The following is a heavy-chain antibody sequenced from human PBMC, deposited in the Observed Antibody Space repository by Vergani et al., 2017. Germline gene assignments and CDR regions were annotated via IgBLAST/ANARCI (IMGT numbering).Heavy chain of an antibody. CDR2: IYHSGST. D-gene: IGHD3-16*01. CDR3: ARDSGGYVWGSYEAWFDP. J-gene: IGHJ5*02. Sequence: QVQLVESGGGLVKPGGSLRLSCAASGFTFSDYYMSWIRQAPGKGLEWIGSIYHSGSTYYNPSLKSRVTISVDTSKNQFSLKLSSVTAADTAVYYCARDSGGYVWGSYEAWFDPWGQGTLVTVSS. V-gene: IGHV4-38-2*02. CDR1: GFTFSDYY.